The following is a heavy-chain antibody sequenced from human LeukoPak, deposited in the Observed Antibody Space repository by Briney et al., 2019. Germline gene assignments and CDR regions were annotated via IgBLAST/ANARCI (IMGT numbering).Heavy chain of an antibody. J-gene: IGHJ3*02. CDR1: GGSIGTYY. CDR3: ARGGRGEVGWIRTGYAFDI. V-gene: IGHV4-4*07. Sequence: SETLSLTCTVSGGSIGTYYWSWIRQPAGKAPEWIGRIYTSGTTNYNPSLKNRVTMSVDTSKNHFSLTLTSVTAADTAVYYCARGGRGEVGWIRTGYAFDIWGRGTMVTVSS. D-gene: IGHD5-18*01. CDR2: IYTSGTT.